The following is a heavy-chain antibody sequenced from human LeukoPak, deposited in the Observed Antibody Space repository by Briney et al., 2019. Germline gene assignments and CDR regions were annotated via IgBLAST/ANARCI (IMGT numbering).Heavy chain of an antibody. J-gene: IGHJ5*02. CDR1: GFTFSRYD. V-gene: IGHV3-13*01. CDR3: ARGGYCSGGSCYLGSSWFDP. Sequence: GGSLRLSCEASGFTFSRYDMHRVRHATGKGLEWVSAIGTAGDTYYPGSVKGRFTISRENAKNSLYLQMNSLRAGDTAVYYCARGGYCSGGSCYLGSSWFDPWGQGTLVTVSS. CDR2: IGTAGDT. D-gene: IGHD2-15*01.